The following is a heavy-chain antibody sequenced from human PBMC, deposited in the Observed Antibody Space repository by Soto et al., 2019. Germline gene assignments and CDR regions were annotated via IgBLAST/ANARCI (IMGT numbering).Heavy chain of an antibody. CDR2: ISAYNGNT. D-gene: IGHD3-3*01. Sequence: ASVKVSCKASGYTFTSYGISWVRQAPGQGLEWMGWISAYNGNTNYAQKLQGRVTMTTDTSTSTAYMELRSLRSDDTAVYYCARFRSSGYLKVEFDYWGQGTLVTVSS. CDR3: ARFRSSGYLKVEFDY. V-gene: IGHV1-18*01. CDR1: GYTFTSYG. J-gene: IGHJ4*02.